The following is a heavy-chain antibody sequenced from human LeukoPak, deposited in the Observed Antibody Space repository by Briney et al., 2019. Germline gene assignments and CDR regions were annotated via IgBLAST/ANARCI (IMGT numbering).Heavy chain of an antibody. J-gene: IGHJ4*02. V-gene: IGHV1-24*01. D-gene: IGHD3-22*01. CDR2: FDPEDGET. CDR3: ATIYYYDSSGYYIFDY. CDR1: GYTLTELS. Sequence: ASVKVSCKVSGYTLTELSMHWVRQAPGKGLEWMGGFDPEDGETIYAQKFQGRVTMTEDTSTDTAYMELSSLRSEDTAVYYCATIYYYDSSGYYIFDYWGQGTLVTVSS.